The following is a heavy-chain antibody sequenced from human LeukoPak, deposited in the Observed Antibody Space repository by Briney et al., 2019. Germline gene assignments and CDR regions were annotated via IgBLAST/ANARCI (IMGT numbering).Heavy chain of an antibody. V-gene: IGHV4-38-2*02. CDR3: ARDRPGFGSDY. D-gene: IGHD3-10*01. CDR2: IYHSGST. J-gene: IGHJ4*02. Sequence: SETLSLTCTVSGYSISSGYCWGWIRQPPGKGLEWIGSIYHSGSTYYNPSLKSRVTISVDTSKNQFSLKLSSVTAADTAVYYCARDRPGFGSDYWGQGTLVTVSS. CDR1: GYSISSGYC.